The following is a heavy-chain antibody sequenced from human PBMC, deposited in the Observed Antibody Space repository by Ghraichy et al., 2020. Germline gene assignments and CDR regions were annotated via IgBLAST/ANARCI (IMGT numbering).Heavy chain of an antibody. CDR2: ISGSGGST. CDR3: AKDDLVKGNSSGYYRRINAFDI. D-gene: IGHD3-22*01. V-gene: IGHV3-23*01. Sequence: GGSLRLSCAASGFTFSSYAMSWVRQAPGKGLEWVSAISGSGGSTYYADSVKGRFTISRDNSKNTLYLQMNSLRAEDTAVYYCAKDDLVKGNSSGYYRRINAFDIWGQGTMVTVSS. J-gene: IGHJ3*02. CDR1: GFTFSSYA.